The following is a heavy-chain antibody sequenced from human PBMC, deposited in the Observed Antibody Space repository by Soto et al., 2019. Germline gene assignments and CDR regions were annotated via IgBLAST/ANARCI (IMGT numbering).Heavy chain of an antibody. J-gene: IGHJ5*02. CDR1: GGTFSRYA. Sequence: QVQLVQSGAEVKKPGSSVKVSCKASGGTFSRYAISWVRQAPGQVLEWMGGIIPIFGTANYAQECQGRVTITADESTSTAYMELSSLRSEDTAVYYCARDGYCCGDCYPYNWFDPWGQGTLVTVSS. D-gene: IGHD2-21*02. CDR2: IIPIFGTA. CDR3: ARDGYCCGDCYPYNWFDP. V-gene: IGHV1-69*01.